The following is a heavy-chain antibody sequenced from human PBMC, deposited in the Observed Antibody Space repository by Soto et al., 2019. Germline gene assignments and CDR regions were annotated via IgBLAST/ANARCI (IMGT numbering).Heavy chain of an antibody. V-gene: IGHV3-23*01. Sequence: RGSLRLSCEASGFPLRNYAMTLIRHALRKALEWVSLISANDVCTYYAEWVKTRFTISTDQSRNTASLQMDSLRADHTPIYYYANAENDYNWDNRPAFGYWGQGTVVTVSS. D-gene: IGHD1-20*01. J-gene: IGHJ4*02. CDR2: ISANDVCT. CDR1: GFPLRNYA. CDR3: ANAENDYNWDNRPAFGY.